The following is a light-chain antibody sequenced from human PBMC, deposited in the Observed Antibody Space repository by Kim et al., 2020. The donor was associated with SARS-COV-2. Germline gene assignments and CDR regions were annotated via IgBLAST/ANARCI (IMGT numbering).Light chain of an antibody. J-gene: IGLJ1*01. V-gene: IGLV1-40*01. CDR2: GDI. CDR1: TSTIGAGYA. Sequence: QRVTIPCTGITSTIGAGYAVHWYQQLPRTAPKLLFYGDINRPSGVPDRFSGSKSGTSASLAITGLQTEDEADYYCQSYDNSLSGYVFGTGTKVTVL. CDR3: QSYDNSLSGYV.